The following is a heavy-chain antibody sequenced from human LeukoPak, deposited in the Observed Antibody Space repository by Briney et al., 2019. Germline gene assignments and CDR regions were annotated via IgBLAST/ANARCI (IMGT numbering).Heavy chain of an antibody. CDR2: IYYSGST. J-gene: IGHJ4*02. CDR1: GGSISSSSYY. Sequence: SETLSLTCTVSGGSISSSSYYWGWIRQPPGTGLEWIGSIYYSGSTYYNPSLKSRVTISVDTSKNQSSLKLSSVTAADTAVYYCARSVPDEQFYRSWGYSYGYYFDYWGQGTLVTVSS. CDR3: ARSVPDEQFYRSWGYSYGYYFDY. V-gene: IGHV4-39*01. D-gene: IGHD5-18*01.